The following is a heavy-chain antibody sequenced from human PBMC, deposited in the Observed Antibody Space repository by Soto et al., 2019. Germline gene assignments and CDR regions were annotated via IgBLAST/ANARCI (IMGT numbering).Heavy chain of an antibody. V-gene: IGHV1-58*02. D-gene: IGHD3-10*01. CDR2: IVVGSGKT. J-gene: IGHJ6*02. CDR3: AADRGGGFGDLSYPRPALGMGV. CDR1: GYTFTSYA. Sequence: ASVKVSCKASGYTFTSYAMHWVRQAPGQRLEWIGWIVVGSGKTNYAQEFQERVTITRDMSTSTAYMELSSLRSEDTAVYYCAADRGGGFGDLSYPRPALGMGVWGQGTTVTVSS.